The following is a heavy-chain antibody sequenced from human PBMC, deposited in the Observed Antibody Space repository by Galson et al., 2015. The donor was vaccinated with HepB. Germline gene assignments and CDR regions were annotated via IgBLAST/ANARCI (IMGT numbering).Heavy chain of an antibody. CDR2: IIPILGIT. J-gene: IGHJ4*02. CDR3: ARSLRGGRVSWINGVCYNPVDY. Sequence: SVKVSCKVSGGTFSSYSVSWVRQAPGQGLEWMGRIIPILGITHYAQKFQGRVTLTADRSTSTASMELSSLRSEDTAIYYCARSLRGGRVSWINGVCYNPVDYWGQGTLVTVSS. V-gene: IGHV1-69*02. D-gene: IGHD2-8*01. CDR1: GGTFSSYS.